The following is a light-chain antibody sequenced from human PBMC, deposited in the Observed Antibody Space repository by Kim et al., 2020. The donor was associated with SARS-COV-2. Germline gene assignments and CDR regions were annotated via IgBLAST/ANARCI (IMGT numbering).Light chain of an antibody. Sequence: GQSITMSCSGTNNDVGSHDLVSWYQHHPGTAPKLVIYGDNQRPSGVSSRFSGSKSGNTASLTISGLQPEDEADYYCCSYANGGTWVFGGGSQLTVL. CDR1: NNDVGSHDL. J-gene: IGLJ3*02. CDR2: GDN. V-gene: IGLV2-23*01. CDR3: CSYANGGTWV.